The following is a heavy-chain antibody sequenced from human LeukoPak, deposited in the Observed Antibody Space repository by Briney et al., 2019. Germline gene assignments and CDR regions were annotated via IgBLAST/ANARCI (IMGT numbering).Heavy chain of an antibody. D-gene: IGHD4-23*01. CDR2: ISYSGTT. J-gene: IGHJ4*01. Sequence: SSETLCVTCTVPGGSIRGGDYYWTWIRQHPGKGLEWMGYISYSGTTYYHPSLKSPVTISVVTSKNQFSLKLSSVTAADTAVYYCASHYGGDYFDYWGHGTLVTVSS. CDR1: GGSIRGGDYY. V-gene: IGHV4-31*01. CDR3: ASHYGGDYFDY.